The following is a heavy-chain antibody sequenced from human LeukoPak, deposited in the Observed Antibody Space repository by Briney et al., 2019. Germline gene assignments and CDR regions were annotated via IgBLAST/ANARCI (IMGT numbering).Heavy chain of an antibody. D-gene: IGHD6-13*01. V-gene: IGHV4-59*08. Sequence: SETLSLTCTVSGGSISSYYWSWIRQPPGKGLEWIGYIYYSGSTNYNPSLKSRTTISVDTSKNQFSLKLSSVTAADTALYYCARGGSSWDVIDYWGQGTLVTVSS. CDR3: ARGGSSWDVIDY. J-gene: IGHJ4*02. CDR2: IYYSGST. CDR1: GGSISSYY.